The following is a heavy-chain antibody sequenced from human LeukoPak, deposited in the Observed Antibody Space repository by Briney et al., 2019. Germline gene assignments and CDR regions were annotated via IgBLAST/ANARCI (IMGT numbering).Heavy chain of an antibody. V-gene: IGHV4-39*01. Sequence: SETLSLTCTVSGGSISSSSYYWGWIRQPPGKGLEWIGSIYYSGSTYYNPSLKSRVTISVDTSKNQFSLKLSSVTAADTAVYYCARPVNYYGSFGYWGQGTLVTVSS. CDR2: IYYSGST. CDR1: GGSISSSSYY. D-gene: IGHD3-10*01. J-gene: IGHJ4*02. CDR3: ARPVNYYGSFGY.